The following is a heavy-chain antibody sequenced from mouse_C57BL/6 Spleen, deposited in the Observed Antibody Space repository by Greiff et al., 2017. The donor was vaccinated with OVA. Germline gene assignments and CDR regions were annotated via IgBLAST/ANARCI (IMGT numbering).Heavy chain of an antibody. J-gene: IGHJ2*01. V-gene: IGHV6-3*01. CDR2: IRLKSDNYAT. Sequence: DVHLVESGGGLVQPGGSMKLSCVASGFTFSNYWMNWVRQSPEKGLEWVAQIRLKSDNYATHYAESVKGRFTISRDDSKSSVYLQINNLRAEDTGIYYCTSPPHYYGSTYFDYWGQGTTLTVSS. D-gene: IGHD1-1*01. CDR1: GFTFSNYW. CDR3: TSPPHYYGSTYFDY.